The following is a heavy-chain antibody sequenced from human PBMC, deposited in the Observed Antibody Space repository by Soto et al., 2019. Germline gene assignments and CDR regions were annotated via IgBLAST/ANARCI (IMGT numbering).Heavy chain of an antibody. CDR3: ARDHTYYYDSSGPFDY. J-gene: IGHJ4*02. V-gene: IGHV1-69*13. Sequence: ASVKVSCKASGGTFSSYAISWVRQAPGQGLEWMGGIIPIFGTANYAQKFQGRVTITADESTSTAYMELSSLRSEDTAVYYCARDHTYYYDSSGPFDYWGQGTLVTVSS. D-gene: IGHD3-22*01. CDR1: GGTFSSYA. CDR2: IIPIFGTA.